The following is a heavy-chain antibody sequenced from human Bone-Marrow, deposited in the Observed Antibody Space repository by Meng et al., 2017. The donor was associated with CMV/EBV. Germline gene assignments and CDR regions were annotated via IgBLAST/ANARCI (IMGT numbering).Heavy chain of an antibody. V-gene: IGHV1-2*02. D-gene: IGHD6-6*01. CDR1: GYTFTGYY. CDR3: ARSLRRSRSSSAGFVY. Sequence: ASVKVSCKASGYTFTGYYMHWVRQAPGHGLEWMGWINPNSGGTNYAQKFQGRVTMTRDTSISTAHMELSRLRSDDTAVYYCARSLRRSRSSSAGFVYWGQGTLVTVSS. CDR2: INPNSGGT. J-gene: IGHJ4*02.